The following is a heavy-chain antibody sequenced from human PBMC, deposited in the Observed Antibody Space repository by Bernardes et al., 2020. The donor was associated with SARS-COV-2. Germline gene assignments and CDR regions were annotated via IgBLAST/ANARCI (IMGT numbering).Heavy chain of an antibody. D-gene: IGHD3-3*01. V-gene: IGHV3-7*03. CDR2: IKQDGSEK. J-gene: IGHJ4*02. Sequence: GGSLRLSCAASGFTFSSYWMSWVRQAPGKGLEWVANIKQDGSEKYYVDSVKGRFTIPRDNAKNSLYLQMNSLRAEDTAVYYCARANNDFWSGGDIWDYWGQGTLVTVSS. CDR3: ARANNDFWSGGDIWDY. CDR1: GFTFSSYW.